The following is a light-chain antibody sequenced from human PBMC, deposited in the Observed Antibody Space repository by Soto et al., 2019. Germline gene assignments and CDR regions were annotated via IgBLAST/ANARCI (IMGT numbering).Light chain of an antibody. CDR3: QQYGSSPLT. Sequence: EIELTQSPGTLSLSPGERATLSCRASQSVSSSYLAWYQQKPGQAPRLLIYGAASRATGIPDRFSGSGAGTDFTLTISRLEPDDYAVYYCQQYGSSPLTFGGGTKVDIK. J-gene: IGKJ4*01. V-gene: IGKV3-20*01. CDR2: GAA. CDR1: QSVSSSY.